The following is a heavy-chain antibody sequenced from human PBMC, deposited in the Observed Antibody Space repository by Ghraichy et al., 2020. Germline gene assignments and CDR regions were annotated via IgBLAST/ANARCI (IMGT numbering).Heavy chain of an antibody. J-gene: IGHJ4*02. Sequence: SETLSLTCAVYGWSFSGYYLSWIRQPPGKGLEWIGEINHSGSTNYNPSLKSRVTISVDTSKNQFSLKLSSVTAADTAVYYCARGEFAMDPLDYWGQGTLVTVSS. CDR3: ARGEFAMDPLDY. D-gene: IGHD5-18*01. V-gene: IGHV4-34*01. CDR2: INHSGST. CDR1: GWSFSGYY.